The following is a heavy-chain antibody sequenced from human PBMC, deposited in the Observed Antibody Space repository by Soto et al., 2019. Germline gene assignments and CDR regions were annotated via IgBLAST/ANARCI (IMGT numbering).Heavy chain of an antibody. Sequence: GGSLRLSCAASGFTFSSYAMHWVRQAPGKGLEWVTVISYDGRNKFYTDSVKGRFTISRDNSKSTLYLQMNSLRTDDTAVYYCTRGSRDGYPTSFDYWGQGTLVTVSS. D-gene: IGHD2-2*01. J-gene: IGHJ4*02. CDR2: ISYDGRNK. V-gene: IGHV3-30*14. CDR3: TRGSRDGYPTSFDY. CDR1: GFTFSSYA.